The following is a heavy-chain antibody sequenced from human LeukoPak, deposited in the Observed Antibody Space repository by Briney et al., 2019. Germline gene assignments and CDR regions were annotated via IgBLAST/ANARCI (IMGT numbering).Heavy chain of an antibody. Sequence: PSETLSLTCAVSGGSISSSNWWSWVRQPPGKGLEWIGEIYHSGSTNYNPSLKSRVTISVDTSKNQFSLKLSSVTAADTAVYYCASGYRSSTSCYIGYFDLWGRGTLVTVSS. V-gene: IGHV4-4*02. D-gene: IGHD2-2*02. CDR3: ASGYRSSTSCYIGYFDL. CDR1: GGSISSSNW. J-gene: IGHJ2*01. CDR2: IYHSGST.